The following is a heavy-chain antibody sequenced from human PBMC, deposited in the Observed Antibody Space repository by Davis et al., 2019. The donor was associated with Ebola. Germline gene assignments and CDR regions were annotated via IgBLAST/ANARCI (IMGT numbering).Heavy chain of an antibody. CDR2: IRSKANSYAP. J-gene: IGHJ4*02. CDR1: GFTFSGSA. D-gene: IGHD4-11*01. V-gene: IGHV3-73*01. CDR3: TRHPETYSQYYFDY. Sequence: GESLKISCAASGFTFSGSAMHWVRQASGKGLEWVGRIRSKANSYAPAYAASVKGRFTISRDDSKNTAYLQMNSLKTEDTAVYYCTRHPETYSQYYFDYWGQGTLVTVSS.